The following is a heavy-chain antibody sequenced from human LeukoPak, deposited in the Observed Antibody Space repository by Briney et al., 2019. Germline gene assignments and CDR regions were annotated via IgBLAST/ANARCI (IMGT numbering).Heavy chain of an antibody. CDR2: ISSRSSYI. D-gene: IGHD4-17*01. V-gene: IGHV3-21*01. J-gene: IGHJ5*02. CDR1: GFTFSSYS. CDR3: ARGDDYGDYT. Sequence: AGSLRLSCAASGFTFSSYSINWVCQAPAKGLEWVSSISSRSSYIYYADSVKGRFTISRDNAKNSLYLQMNSLRAADTAVYYCARGDDYGDYTWGQGTLVTVSS.